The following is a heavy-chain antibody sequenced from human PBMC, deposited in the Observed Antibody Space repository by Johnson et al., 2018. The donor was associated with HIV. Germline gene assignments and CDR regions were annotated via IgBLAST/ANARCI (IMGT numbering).Heavy chain of an antibody. J-gene: IGHJ3*02. CDR1: KLTFSNYA. CDR2: ISGSDGAT. V-gene: IGHV3-23*04. Sequence: VQLVESGGGLVQPGGSLRLSCAASKLTFSNYAMTWVRQAPGKGLEWVSSISGSDGATYYAVSVKGRFTISRDNSKNTLYLQMNSLRAEDTAVYYCARGVDGAFDIWGQGTMVTVSS. D-gene: IGHD3-10*01. CDR3: ARGVDGAFDI.